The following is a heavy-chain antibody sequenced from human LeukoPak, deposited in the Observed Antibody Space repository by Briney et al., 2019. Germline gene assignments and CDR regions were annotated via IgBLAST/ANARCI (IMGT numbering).Heavy chain of an antibody. D-gene: IGHD6-13*01. CDR1: GGSITSYY. J-gene: IGHJ4*02. Sequence: SETLSLTCTVSGGSITSYYWSWIRQPPGKGLEWIGYIYYTGSTNYHPSLKSRVTISLDTSKNQFSLKLSSVTAAGTAVYYCARQEAAAGFDYWGQGTLVTVSS. CDR2: IYYTGST. CDR3: ARQEAAAGFDY. V-gene: IGHV4-59*08.